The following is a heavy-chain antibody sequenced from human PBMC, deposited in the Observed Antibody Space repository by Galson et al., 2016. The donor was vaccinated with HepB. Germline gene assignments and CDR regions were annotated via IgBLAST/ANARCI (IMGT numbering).Heavy chain of an antibody. D-gene: IGHD5-24*01. CDR1: GFKFDDYA. Sequence: SLRLSCAASGFKFDDYAMHWVRQAPGKGLEWVAGIHWNSGTIAYADSVKGRFAISRDNAENSLFLQMNSLRAEDTAVYYCARQSQMARTVFDYWGQGTLVTVSS. J-gene: IGHJ4*02. CDR3: ARQSQMARTVFDY. V-gene: IGHV3-9*01. CDR2: IHWNSGTI.